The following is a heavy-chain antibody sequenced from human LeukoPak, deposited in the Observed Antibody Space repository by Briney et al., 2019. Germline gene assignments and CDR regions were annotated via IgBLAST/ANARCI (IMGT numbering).Heavy chain of an antibody. J-gene: IGHJ4*02. Sequence: GGSLRLSCAASGFTFSSFAMSWVRQTPGKGLEWVSTFDTGGVTFYADSVRGRFTISRDNSKNTLFLQVDSLRAEDTAVYYCAARRPYYFVSWGQGTLVTVSS. V-gene: IGHV3-23*01. CDR2: FDTGGVT. CDR3: AARRPYYFVS. CDR1: GFTFSSFA. D-gene: IGHD2-21*01.